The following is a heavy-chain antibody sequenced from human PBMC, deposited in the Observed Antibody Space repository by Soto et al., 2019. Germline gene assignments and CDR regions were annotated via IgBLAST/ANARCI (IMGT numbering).Heavy chain of an antibody. D-gene: IGHD2-2*01. CDR2: IYPGDSDT. Sequence: EVQLVQSGAEVKKPGESLKISCKGSGYSFTSYWIGWVRQMPGPGLEWIGIIYPGDSDTTYNPSFQGQVTISADKSISTAYLQWSSLKASDTAMYYCAREYQLPDQRYYGMDVWGQGTTVTVSS. J-gene: IGHJ6*02. CDR3: AREYQLPDQRYYGMDV. CDR1: GYSFTSYW. V-gene: IGHV5-51*03.